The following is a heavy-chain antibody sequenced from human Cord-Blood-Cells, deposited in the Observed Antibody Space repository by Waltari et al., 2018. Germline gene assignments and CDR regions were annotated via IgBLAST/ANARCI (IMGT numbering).Heavy chain of an antibody. CDR1: GGSISSYY. CDR3: ARGVDY. V-gene: IGHV4-59*01. J-gene: IGHJ4*02. Sequence: QVQLQESGPGLVKHSETLSLTCTVSGGSISSYYWSWIRQPPGKGLEWIGYIYYSGSTNYNPSLKSRVTISVDTSKNQFSLKLSSVTAADTAVYYCARGVDYWGQGTLVTVSS. CDR2: IYYSGST.